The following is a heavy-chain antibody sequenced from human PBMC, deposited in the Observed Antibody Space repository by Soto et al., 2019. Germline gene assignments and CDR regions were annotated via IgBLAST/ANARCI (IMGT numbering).Heavy chain of an antibody. J-gene: IGHJ6*02. CDR1: GFTFSSYA. CDR2: ISGSGGST. Sequence: GGSLRLSCAASGFTFSSYAMSWVRQAPGKGLEWVSAISGSGGSTYYADSVKGLFTISRDNSKNTLYLQMNSLRAEDTAVYYCAKDYYYDSSGYYYYYGMDVWGQGTTVTVSS. D-gene: IGHD3-22*01. V-gene: IGHV3-23*01. CDR3: AKDYYYDSSGYYYYYGMDV.